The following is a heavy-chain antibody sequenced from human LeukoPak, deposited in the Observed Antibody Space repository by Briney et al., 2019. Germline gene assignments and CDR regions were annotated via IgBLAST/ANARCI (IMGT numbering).Heavy chain of an antibody. CDR3: AMVYAIGFDY. V-gene: IGHV1-69*05. CDR2: IIPIFGTA. D-gene: IGHD2-8*01. Sequence: ASVKVSCKASGGTFSSYAISWVRQAPGQGLEWMGGIIPIFGTANYAQKFQGRVTITTDESTSTAYMELSSLRSEDTAVYYCAMVYAIGFDYWGQGTLVTVSS. J-gene: IGHJ4*02. CDR1: GGTFSSYA.